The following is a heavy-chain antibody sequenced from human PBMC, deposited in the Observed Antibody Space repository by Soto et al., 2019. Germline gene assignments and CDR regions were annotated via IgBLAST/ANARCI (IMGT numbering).Heavy chain of an antibody. V-gene: IGHV3-23*01. D-gene: IGHD4-17*01. Sequence: GGSLRLSCAASGFTFSSYAMSWVRQAPGKGLEWVSAISGSGGSTYYADSVKGRFTISRDNSKNTLYLQMNSLRAEDTAVYYCAKDRAHGDYTYGMDVWGQGTTVTVSS. CDR1: GFTFSSYA. J-gene: IGHJ6*02. CDR3: AKDRAHGDYTYGMDV. CDR2: ISGSGGST.